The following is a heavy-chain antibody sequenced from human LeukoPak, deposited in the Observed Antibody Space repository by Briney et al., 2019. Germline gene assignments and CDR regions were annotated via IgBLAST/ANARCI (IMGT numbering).Heavy chain of an antibody. CDR1: GGSISSYY. J-gene: IGHJ4*02. CDR3: ARQGVATLNYFDY. Sequence: SETLSLTCTVSGGSISSYYWSWIRQPPGKGLEWIGYIYYSGSTNYNPSLKSRVTISVDTSKDQFSLKLSSVTAADTAVYYCARQGVATLNYFDYWGQGTLVTVSS. CDR2: IYYSGST. D-gene: IGHD5-12*01. V-gene: IGHV4-59*08.